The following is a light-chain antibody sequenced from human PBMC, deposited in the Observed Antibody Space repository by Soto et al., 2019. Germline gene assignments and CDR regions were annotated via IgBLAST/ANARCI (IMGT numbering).Light chain of an antibody. CDR2: VAS. J-gene: IGKJ2*01. CDR1: QTISTW. Sequence: DIQMTQSPSTLSASVGDRVTLTCRASQTISTWLAWYQQKPGKAPKLLIYVASSLQTGVPSRFSGSGSGTEFTLTISSLQPDDFATYYCQQYNSYSYTFGQGTKLEIK. CDR3: QQYNSYSYT. V-gene: IGKV1-5*01.